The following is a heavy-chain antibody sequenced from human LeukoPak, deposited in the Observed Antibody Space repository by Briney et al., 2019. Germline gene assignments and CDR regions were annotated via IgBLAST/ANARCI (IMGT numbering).Heavy chain of an antibody. V-gene: IGHV1-18*01. CDR2: ISAYNGNT. D-gene: IGHD6-19*01. CDR1: GYTYTSYG. J-gene: IGHJ5*02. CDR3: ARDRLAVAGTGGFDP. Sequence: ASVKVSCKASGYTYTSYGISWVRQAPGQGLEWMGWISAYNGNTNYAQKLQGRVTMTTDTSTSTAYMELRSLRSDDTAVYYCARDRLAVAGTGGFDPWGQGTLVTVSS.